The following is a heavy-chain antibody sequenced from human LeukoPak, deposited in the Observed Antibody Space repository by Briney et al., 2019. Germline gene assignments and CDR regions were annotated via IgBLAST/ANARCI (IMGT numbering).Heavy chain of an antibody. CDR1: GFTFSSYA. Sequence: GGSLRLSCAASGFTFSSYAMSWVRQAPGKGLEWVSGISGSAGGTYHADSVKGRFTISRDNSKNTLYLQMNSLRAEDTAVYFCAKVVFVLTNLYYFDCWGQGTLITVSS. CDR2: ISGSAGGT. D-gene: IGHD3-10*01. V-gene: IGHV3-23*01. CDR3: AKVVFVLTNLYYFDC. J-gene: IGHJ4*02.